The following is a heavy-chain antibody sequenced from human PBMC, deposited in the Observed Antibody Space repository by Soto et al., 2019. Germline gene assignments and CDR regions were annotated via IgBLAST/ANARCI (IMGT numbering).Heavy chain of an antibody. Sequence: QVHLQESGPGLVKPSQTLSLTCTVSGGSVSSGGYFWTWIRQHPRKGLEWIGYISYSGTTFYNPSLKSRLTISLDTSKSQFSLRLSSATAADTAIYYCAREGREGNRFDPWGQGTPVTVSS. CDR2: ISYSGTT. J-gene: IGHJ5*02. D-gene: IGHD1-26*01. V-gene: IGHV4-31*03. CDR3: AREGREGNRFDP. CDR1: GGSVSSGGYF.